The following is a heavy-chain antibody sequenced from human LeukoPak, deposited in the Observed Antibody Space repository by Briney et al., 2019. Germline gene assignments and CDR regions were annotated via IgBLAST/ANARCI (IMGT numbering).Heavy chain of an antibody. CDR3: ARGGGYYYGSGSLFGL. CDR2: INHSGST. Sequence: KASETLSLTCAVYGGSFSGYYWSWIRQPPGKGLDWIGEINHSGSTNYNPSFKSRVTISVDTSKNQFSLKLSSVTAADTAVYYCARGGGYYYGSGSLFGLWGQGTLVTVSS. D-gene: IGHD3-10*01. J-gene: IGHJ4*02. CDR1: GGSFSGYY. V-gene: IGHV4-34*01.